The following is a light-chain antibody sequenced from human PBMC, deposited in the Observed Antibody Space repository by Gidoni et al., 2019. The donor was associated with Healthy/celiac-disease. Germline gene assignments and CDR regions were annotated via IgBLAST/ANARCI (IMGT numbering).Light chain of an antibody. CDR3: CSYAGSSTPYV. CDR2: EVS. J-gene: IGLJ1*01. V-gene: IGLV2-23*02. Sequence: SALTQPASVPGSPGQSITISCTGTSSDVGSYNLVSWYQQHPGKAPKLMIYEVSKRPSGVSNRFSGSNSGNTASLTISGLQAEDEADYYCCSYAGSSTPYVFGTGTKVTVL. CDR1: SSDVGSYNL.